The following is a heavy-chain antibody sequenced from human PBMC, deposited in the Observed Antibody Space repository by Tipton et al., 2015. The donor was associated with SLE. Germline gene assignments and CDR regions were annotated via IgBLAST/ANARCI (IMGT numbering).Heavy chain of an antibody. Sequence: QLVQSGPEVKKPGESLEISCKGSGYSFTNYWIGWVRQMPGKGLEWMGIIYPGDSDTSYSPSFQGQVTISADKSISTAYVQWSSLKASDTAMYYCARHFPKSAYPPIDAFDIWGQGTMVIVSS. J-gene: IGHJ3*02. D-gene: IGHD3-3*01. CDR1: GYSFTNYW. CDR3: ARHFPKSAYPPIDAFDI. V-gene: IGHV5-51*01. CDR2: IYPGDSDT.